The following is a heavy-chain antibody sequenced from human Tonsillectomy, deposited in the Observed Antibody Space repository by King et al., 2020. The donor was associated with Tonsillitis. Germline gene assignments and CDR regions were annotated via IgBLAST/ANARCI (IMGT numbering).Heavy chain of an antibody. J-gene: IGHJ5*02. CDR1: GYTFSNYY. CDR3: VRDRTISENWFDP. V-gene: IGHV1-46*03. D-gene: IGHD3-3*01. CDR2: INPSVGST. Sequence: QLVQSGAEVKKPGASVKVSCKASGYTFSNYYIHWVRQAPGQGLEWMGVINPSVGSTSYAQKFQGRVTMTRDTSTSTVYMDLSSLRSEDTAVYYCVRDRTISENWFDPWGQGTLVTVSS.